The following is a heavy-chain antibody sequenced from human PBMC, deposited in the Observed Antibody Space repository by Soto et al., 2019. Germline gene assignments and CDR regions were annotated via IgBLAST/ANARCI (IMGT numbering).Heavy chain of an antibody. CDR1: GYSISSSNW. D-gene: IGHD1-26*01. CDR2: IYYSGTT. J-gene: IGHJ4*02. CDR3: ARREIQGPIDY. Sequence: QVQLQESGPGLVKPSDTLSLTCAVSGYSISSSNWWGWIRQAPGKGLEWIGYIYYSGTTSYNPSLKSRVTMSLDTSKHQFSLKLTSVTAVDTAVYYCARREIQGPIDYWGQGTLVTVSS. V-gene: IGHV4-28*01.